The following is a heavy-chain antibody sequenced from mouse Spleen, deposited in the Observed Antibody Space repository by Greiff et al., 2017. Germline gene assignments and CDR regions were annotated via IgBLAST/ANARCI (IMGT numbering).Heavy chain of an antibody. V-gene: IGHV1-82*01. CDR2: IYPGDGDT. CDR1: GYAFSSSW. J-gene: IGHJ1*01. D-gene: IGHD1-1*01. CDR3: ARPYYGSSYGYFDV. Sequence: QVQLQQSGPELVKPGASVKISCKASGYAFSSSWMNWVKQRPGQGLEWIGRIYPGDGDTNYNGKFKGKATLTADKSSSTAYMQLGSLTSVDSAVYFCARPYYGSSYGYFDVWGAGTTVTVSS.